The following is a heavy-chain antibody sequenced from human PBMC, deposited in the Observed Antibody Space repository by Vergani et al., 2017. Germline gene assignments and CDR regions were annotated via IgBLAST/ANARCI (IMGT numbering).Heavy chain of an antibody. Sequence: EVQLLESGGGLVQPGGSLRLSCAASGFTFSSYAMSWVRQAPGKGLEWVSAISGSGGSTYYADSVKGRFTISRDNSKNTLYLQMNSLRAEATAVYYCARVSYDSSGYYYVGRWDAFDIWGQGTMVTVSS. CDR3: ARVSYDSSGYYYVGRWDAFDI. V-gene: IGHV3-23*01. J-gene: IGHJ3*02. CDR1: GFTFSSYA. CDR2: ISGSGGST. D-gene: IGHD3-22*01.